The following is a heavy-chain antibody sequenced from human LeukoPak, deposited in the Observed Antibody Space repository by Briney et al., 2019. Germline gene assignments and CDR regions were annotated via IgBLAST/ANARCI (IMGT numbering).Heavy chain of an antibody. CDR3: TRGEWELTY. V-gene: IGHV1-46*01. CDR2: ISPSGDST. D-gene: IGHD1-26*01. J-gene: IGHJ4*02. CDR1: GNTFTRNY. Sequence: ASVKVSCKASGNTFTRNYIQWVRQAPGQGLEWMGIISPSGDSTTYAQKFQGRVTMTRDTSTNTVYMELSSLTSEDTAVYYCTRGEWELTYWGQGTLVTVSS.